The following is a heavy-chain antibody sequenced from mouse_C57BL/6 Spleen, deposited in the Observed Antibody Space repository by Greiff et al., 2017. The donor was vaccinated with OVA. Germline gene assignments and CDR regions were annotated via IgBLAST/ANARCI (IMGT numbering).Heavy chain of an antibody. CDR1: GFTFSDYG. V-gene: IGHV5-17*01. CDR3: ARIPTYGYDGAY. D-gene: IGHD2-2*01. CDR2: ISSGSSTI. Sequence: DVKLVESGGGLVKPGGSLKLSCAASGFTFSDYGMHWVRQAPEKGLEWVAYISSGSSTIYYADTVKGRFTISRDNAKNTLFLQMTSLRSEDTAMYYCARIPTYGYDGAYWGQGTLVTVAA. J-gene: IGHJ3*01.